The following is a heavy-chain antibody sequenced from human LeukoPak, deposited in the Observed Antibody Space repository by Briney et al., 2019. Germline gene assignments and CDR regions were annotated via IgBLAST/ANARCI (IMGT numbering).Heavy chain of an antibody. D-gene: IGHD3-22*01. CDR3: ARDLSHYDSSGLRY. V-gene: IGHV3-33*01. Sequence: PGGSLRLSCAASGFTFSSYGMHWVRQAPGKGLEWVAVIWYDGSNKYYADSVKGRFTISRDNSKNTLYLQMNSLRAEDTAVYYCARDLSHYDSSGLRYWGQGTLVTVSS. J-gene: IGHJ4*02. CDR1: GFTFSSYG. CDR2: IWYDGSNK.